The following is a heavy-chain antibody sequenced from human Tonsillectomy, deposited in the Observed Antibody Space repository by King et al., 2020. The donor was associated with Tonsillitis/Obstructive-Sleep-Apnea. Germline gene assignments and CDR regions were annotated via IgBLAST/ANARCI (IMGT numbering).Heavy chain of an antibody. CDR1: GGSISSSRYY. CDR2: IYYSGTT. D-gene: IGHD4-11*01. Sequence: QLQESGPGLVKPSETLSLTCSVSGGSISSSRYYWGWIRQPPGKGLEGIGGIYYSGTTYYNPSLKSRVTLSVDTSMNKFALKLSSVTAADTAVYYCARPNTVTNGYYFDYWGQGTLVTVSS. J-gene: IGHJ4*02. CDR3: ARPNTVTNGYYFDY. V-gene: IGHV4-39*01.